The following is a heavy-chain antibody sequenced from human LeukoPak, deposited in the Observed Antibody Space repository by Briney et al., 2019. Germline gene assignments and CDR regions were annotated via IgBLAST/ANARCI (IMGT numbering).Heavy chain of an antibody. CDR1: GFTFGDYS. J-gene: IGHJ4*02. CDR3: TRDSGNYYASNFDY. CDR2: IRSKVFGGTT. D-gene: IGHD1-26*01. Sequence: GGSLRLSCTASGFTFGDYSMSWVRQAPGRGLEWVAFIRSKVFGGTTEYAASVKGRFTISRDDSKSIAYLQMNSLKTEDTAVCYCTRDSGNYYASNFDYWGQGTLVTVSS. V-gene: IGHV3-49*04.